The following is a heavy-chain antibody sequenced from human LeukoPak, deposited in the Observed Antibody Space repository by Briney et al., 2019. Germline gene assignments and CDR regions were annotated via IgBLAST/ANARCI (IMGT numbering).Heavy chain of an antibody. Sequence: GGSLRLSCAASGFTFSSYAMSWVRQAPGKGLEWVSAISGSGGSTYYADSVKGRFTISRDNSKNTLYLQMNSLRAEDTAVYYCAKDTDYYYYYGMDVWGQGTLVTVSS. V-gene: IGHV3-23*01. J-gene: IGHJ6*02. CDR1: GFTFSSYA. CDR3: AKDTDYYYYYGMDV. CDR2: ISGSGGST.